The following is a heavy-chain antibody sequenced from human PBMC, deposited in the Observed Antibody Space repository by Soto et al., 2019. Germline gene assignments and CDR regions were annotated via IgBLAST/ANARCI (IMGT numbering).Heavy chain of an antibody. Sequence: QVPLVQSGAEVKRPGASVKVSCKASGYTFTNDVIHWVRQAPGQRLEWMGWIGTGTTRTDYSQRFLGRVTFTRDTSASTVYMELSSLRSEDTGVYYCAREGVAAATRPWGDAFDIWGQGTKVTVSS. CDR2: IGTGTTRT. D-gene: IGHD6-25*01. J-gene: IGHJ3*02. CDR1: GYTFTNDV. CDR3: AREGVAAATRPWGDAFDI. V-gene: IGHV1-3*04.